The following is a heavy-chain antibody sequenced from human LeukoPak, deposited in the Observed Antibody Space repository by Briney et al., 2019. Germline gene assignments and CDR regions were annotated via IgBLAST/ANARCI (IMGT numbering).Heavy chain of an antibody. D-gene: IGHD4-23*01. CDR2: TNSDGSNA. J-gene: IGHJ3*02. CDR3: ARDVGGNLGDAFDI. Sequence: GGSLRLSCAASGFTFSNYWMHWVRQAPGKGLVWVSRTNSDGSNATYADSVKGRFTISRDNAKNTLYVQMNSLRAEDTAVYYCARDVGGNLGDAFDIWGQGTMVTVSS. V-gene: IGHV3-74*03. CDR1: GFTFSNYW.